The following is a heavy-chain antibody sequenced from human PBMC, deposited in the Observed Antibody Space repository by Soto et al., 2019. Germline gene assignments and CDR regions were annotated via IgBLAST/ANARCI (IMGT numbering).Heavy chain of an antibody. V-gene: IGHV4-39*01. J-gene: IGHJ6*03. CDR3: AGGSTRTNYYYYYYMDV. CDR2: IYYSGST. D-gene: IGHD2-2*01. Sequence: PSETLSLTCTVSGGSISSSSYYWGWIRQLPGKGLEWIGSIYYSGSTYYNPSLKSRVTISVDTSKNQFSLKLSSVTAADTAVYYCAGGSTRTNYYYYYYMDVWGKGTTVTVSS. CDR1: GGSISSSSYY.